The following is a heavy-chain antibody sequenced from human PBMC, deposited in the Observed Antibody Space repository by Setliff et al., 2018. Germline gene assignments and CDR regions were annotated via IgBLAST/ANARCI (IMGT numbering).Heavy chain of an antibody. Sequence: SETLSLTCTVSGGSISSSSYYWGWIRQPPGKGLEWIGSIYYSGATYHNPSLKSRLTISVDTSKNQFSLKLSSVTAADTAVYYCARGGYSYGLGGFPLDYWGQGTLVTVSS. J-gene: IGHJ4*02. V-gene: IGHV4-39*07. CDR1: GGSISSSSYY. CDR2: IYYSGAT. CDR3: ARGGYSYGLGGFPLDY. D-gene: IGHD5-18*01.